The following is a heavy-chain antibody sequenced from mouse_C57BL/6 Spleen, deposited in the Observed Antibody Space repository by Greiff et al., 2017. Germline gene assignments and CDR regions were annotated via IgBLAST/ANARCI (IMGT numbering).Heavy chain of an antibody. CDR3: ARVGLDWYFDV. CDR2: IVPSDSYT. V-gene: IGHV1-59*01. D-gene: IGHD4-1*01. Sequence: QVQLQQSGAELVRPGTSVKLSCKASGYTFTSYWMHWVKQRPGQGLEWIGVIVPSDSYTNYNQKFKGKATLTVDTSSSTAYMQLSSLTSEDSAVYYCARVGLDWYFDVWGTGTTVTVSS. J-gene: IGHJ1*03. CDR1: GYTFTSYW.